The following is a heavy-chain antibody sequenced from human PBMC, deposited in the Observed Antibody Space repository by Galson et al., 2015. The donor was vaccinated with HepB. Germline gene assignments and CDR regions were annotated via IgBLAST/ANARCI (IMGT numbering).Heavy chain of an antibody. Sequence: ETLSLTCAVYGGSFSGYYWSWIRQPPGKGLEWIGEINHSGSTNYNPSLKSRVTISVDTSKNQFSLKLSSVTAADTAVYYCARGGVVTAIAYWGQGTLVTVSS. J-gene: IGHJ4*02. D-gene: IGHD2-21*02. V-gene: IGHV4-34*01. CDR2: INHSGST. CDR1: GGSFSGYY. CDR3: ARGGVVTAIAY.